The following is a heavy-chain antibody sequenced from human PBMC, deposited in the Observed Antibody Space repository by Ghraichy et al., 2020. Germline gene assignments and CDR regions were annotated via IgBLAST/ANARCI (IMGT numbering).Heavy chain of an antibody. CDR1: GFTFSSYA. Sequence: GGSLRLSCAASGFTFSSYAMSWVRQAPGKGLEWVSAISGSGGSTYYADSVKGRFTISRDNSKNTLYLQMNSLRAEDTAVYYCAKDPYWQPTYYYGSGSFYDYGGQGTLVTVSS. D-gene: IGHD3-10*01. J-gene: IGHJ4*02. V-gene: IGHV3-23*01. CDR2: ISGSGGST. CDR3: AKDPYWQPTYYYGSGSFYDY.